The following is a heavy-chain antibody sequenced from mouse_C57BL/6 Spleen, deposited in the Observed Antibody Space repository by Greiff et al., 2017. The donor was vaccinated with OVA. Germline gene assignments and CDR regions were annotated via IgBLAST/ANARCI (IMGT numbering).Heavy chain of an antibody. CDR1: GYTFTSYW. Sequence: QVQLQQSGAELAKPGASVQLSCKASGYTFTSYWMHWVKQRPGPGLAWIGYINPSSGSAKYNQKFKDKATLTADNSSSTAYMQLSSLTYEDAAVYYCARGGTSGNFEGWGTGTTVTVSS. CDR2: INPSSGSA. J-gene: IGHJ1*03. V-gene: IGHV1-7*01. CDR3: ARGGTSGNFEG. D-gene: IGHD3-3*01.